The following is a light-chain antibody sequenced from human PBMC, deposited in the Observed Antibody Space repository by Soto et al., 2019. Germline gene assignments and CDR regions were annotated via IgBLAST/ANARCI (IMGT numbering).Light chain of an antibody. Sequence: EIVLTQSPGTLSLSPGERATLSCRASQSIGSSHLAWYQQKPGQAPRLLIYGTSSRATGIPDRFGGGGSGTDFTLTISKLEPEDFAVYYCQQYVGPPLTFGGGTKVEIK. CDR2: GTS. V-gene: IGKV3-20*01. CDR3: QQYVGPPLT. CDR1: QSIGSSH. J-gene: IGKJ4*01.